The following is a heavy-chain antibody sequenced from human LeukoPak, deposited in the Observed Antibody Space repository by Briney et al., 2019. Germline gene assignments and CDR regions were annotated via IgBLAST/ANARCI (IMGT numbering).Heavy chain of an antibody. V-gene: IGHV3-23*01. CDR2: ISDSGDNT. Sequence: PGGSLRLSCAASGFTFSTYAMSWVRQAPGEGLEWVSTISDSGDNTYYADSVKGRFTISRDNSKTTLYLQMNSVRAEDTAVYYCAISESDYWGQGILVTVSP. CDR3: AISESDY. D-gene: IGHD2/OR15-2a*01. CDR1: GFTFSTYA. J-gene: IGHJ4*02.